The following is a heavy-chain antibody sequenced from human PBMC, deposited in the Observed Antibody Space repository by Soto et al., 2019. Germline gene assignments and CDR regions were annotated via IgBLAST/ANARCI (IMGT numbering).Heavy chain of an antibody. D-gene: IGHD3-22*01. Sequence: PSETLSLTCAVSGGSISSGGYSWGWIRQPPGKGLEWIGSIYYSGSTYYNPSLKSRVTISVDTSKNQFSLKLSSVTAADTAVYYCARRLYYDSSGFEGGGMDAWGQGTTVTASS. CDR2: IYYSGST. CDR1: GGSISSGGYS. CDR3: ARRLYYDSSGFEGGGMDA. J-gene: IGHJ6*02. V-gene: IGHV4-39*01.